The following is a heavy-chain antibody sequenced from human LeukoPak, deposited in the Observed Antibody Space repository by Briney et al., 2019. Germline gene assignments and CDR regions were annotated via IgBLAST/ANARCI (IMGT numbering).Heavy chain of an antibody. D-gene: IGHD1-26*01. CDR2: INPNSGDT. CDR3: ARGIRRSSGNYYGDNWFDP. V-gene: IGHV1-2*02. CDR1: GFTFTSSA. J-gene: IGHJ5*02. Sequence: ASVKVSCKASGFTFTSSAMHWVRQAPGQGLEWMGWINPNSGDTNYAQKFQGRVTMTRDTSISTVYMELNRLTSDDTAVYYCARGIRRSSGNYYGDNWFDPWGQGTLVIVSS.